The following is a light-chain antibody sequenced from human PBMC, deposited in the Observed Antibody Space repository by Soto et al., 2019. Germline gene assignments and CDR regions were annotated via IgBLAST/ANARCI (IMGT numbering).Light chain of an antibody. CDR2: DAD. Sequence: EVVLTQSPDTLSLSPGETATLSCRASPSVDRYVAWYQQKVGQAPRLLIYDADTRATGVGGRFTGSGSATDVSLTITSREPEDFAVYYCQQRGKWPSTFGPGTKVEMK. V-gene: IGKV3-11*01. J-gene: IGKJ2*02. CDR3: QQRGKWPST. CDR1: PSVDRY.